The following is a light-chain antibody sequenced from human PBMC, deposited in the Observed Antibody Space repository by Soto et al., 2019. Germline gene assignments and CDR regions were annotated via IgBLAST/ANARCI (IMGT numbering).Light chain of an antibody. CDR2: GNS. V-gene: IGLV1-40*01. CDR3: QSYDSSLSEV. Sequence: QSVLTQPPSVSGAPGQRVTIYCTGSSSNIGAGYDVHWYQQLPGTAPKLLIYGNSTRPSGVPDRFSGSKSVTSASLAITGLQAEDEADYYCQSYDSSLSEVFGNGTKLTV. CDR1: SSNIGAGYD. J-gene: IGLJ1*01.